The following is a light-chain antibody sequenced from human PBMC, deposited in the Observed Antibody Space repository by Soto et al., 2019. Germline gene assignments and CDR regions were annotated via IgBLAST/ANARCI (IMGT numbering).Light chain of an antibody. CDR1: QSVSSGY. CDR3: QHYGGSIT. V-gene: IGKV3-20*01. J-gene: IGKJ5*01. Sequence: EIVLTQSPGTSSLSLGDTATLSCRASQSVSSGYLAWYQHKPGQAPRLLIYGASRRATGIPDRFSGSGSGTDFTLTISSLDREDFAVYYCQHYGGSITFGQGTRLEI. CDR2: GAS.